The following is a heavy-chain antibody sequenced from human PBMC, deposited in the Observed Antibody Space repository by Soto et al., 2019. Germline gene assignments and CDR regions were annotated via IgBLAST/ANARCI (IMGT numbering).Heavy chain of an antibody. D-gene: IGHD3-22*01. CDR3: ARSLDYHDYTGYSTVWIYFDY. Sequence: SGKIACTASGDRFKISGISWVRQAPGQGLERVGGIIPIFVTSHYAQKIQGRVTITADESTNTAYMELSSLTSEDTAVYYCARSLDYHDYTGYSTVWIYFDYWCLGTLVPSP. CDR2: IIPIFVTS. V-gene: IGHV1-69*13. CDR1: GDRFKISG. J-gene: IGHJ4*02.